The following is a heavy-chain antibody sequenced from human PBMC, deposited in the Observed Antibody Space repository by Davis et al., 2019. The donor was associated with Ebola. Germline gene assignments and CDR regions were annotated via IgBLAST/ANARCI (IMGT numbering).Heavy chain of an antibody. CDR1: GYTFTSYG. J-gene: IGHJ6*02. CDR2: ISAYNGNT. CDR3: ARDDPYDYIWGSYAGSGMDV. D-gene: IGHD3-16*01. V-gene: IGHV1-18*01. Sequence: ASVKVSCKASGYTFTSYGISWVRQAPGQGLEWMGWISAYNGNTNYAQKLQGRVTMTTDTSTSTVYMELSSLRSEDTAVYYCARDDPYDYIWGSYAGSGMDVWGQGTTVTVSS.